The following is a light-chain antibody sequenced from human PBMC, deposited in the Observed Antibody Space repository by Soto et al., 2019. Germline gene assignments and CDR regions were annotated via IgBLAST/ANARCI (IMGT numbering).Light chain of an antibody. CDR2: ADS. V-gene: IGKV3D-20*02. Sequence: EIILTASPGPLSLSPGERATLSCRASQSVSSSYLAWYQQKPGQAPRLLIYADSNRATGIPARFSGSGSGRDFTLTISSLEPEDFSVYYCQQRYNWPITFGQGTRLEIK. J-gene: IGKJ5*01. CDR3: QQRYNWPIT. CDR1: QSVSSSY.